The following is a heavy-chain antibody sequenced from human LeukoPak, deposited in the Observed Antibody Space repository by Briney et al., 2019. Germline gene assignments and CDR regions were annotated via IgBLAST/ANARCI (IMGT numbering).Heavy chain of an antibody. CDR3: ARRSGTGTFSY. Sequence: SGTLSLTCTVSGDSISRSTYYWAWIRQPPGKGLEWIGSVYYGRSPYFNPSLESRATISVGTSKNHFSLKMSSVTAADTAVYYCARRSGTGTFSYWGQGTLVTVSS. J-gene: IGHJ4*02. CDR2: VYYGRSP. D-gene: IGHD7-27*01. V-gene: IGHV4-39*02. CDR1: GDSISRSTYY.